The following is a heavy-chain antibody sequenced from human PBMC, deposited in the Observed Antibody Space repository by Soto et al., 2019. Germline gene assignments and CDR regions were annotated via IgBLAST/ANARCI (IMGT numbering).Heavy chain of an antibody. J-gene: IGHJ4*02. Sequence: QVQLQQWGAGLLKPSETLSLTCAVYGGSFSGYYWSWIRQPPGKGLEWIGEINHSGNTNYNPSLKSRVTISVDTSKNQFSLKLSSVTAADTAVYYCASLPLSTVTTYNYFDYWGQGTLVTVSS. CDR1: GGSFSGYY. CDR2: INHSGNT. V-gene: IGHV4-34*01. CDR3: ASLPLSTVTTYNYFDY. D-gene: IGHD4-17*01.